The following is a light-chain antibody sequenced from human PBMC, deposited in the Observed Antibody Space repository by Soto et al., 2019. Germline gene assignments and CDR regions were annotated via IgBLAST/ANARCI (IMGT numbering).Light chain of an antibody. CDR1: QSVSRY. V-gene: IGKV3-20*01. CDR2: GAS. J-gene: IGKJ1*01. Sequence: EIVLTQSPATLSLSPGERATLSCRASQSVSRYLAWYQQKPGQAPRLLIYGASSRATGIPDRFSGGGSGTDFTLTISRLEPEDFAVYYCQQYGSSGTFGQGTKVDIK. CDR3: QQYGSSGT.